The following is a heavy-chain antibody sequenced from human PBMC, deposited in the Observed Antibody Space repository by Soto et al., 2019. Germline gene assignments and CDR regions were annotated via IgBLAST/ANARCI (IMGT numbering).Heavy chain of an antibody. V-gene: IGHV4-31*03. CDR1: GASISSGSYY. D-gene: IGHD4-4*01. CDR2: ISNSGST. Sequence: QVQLQESGPGLVKPSQTLSLTCTVSGASISSGSYYWSWIRQLPGKGLEWIGYISNSGSTYYNPSLKSRVTISLDTSKNQFYLRVSSVTAADTAVYYCARAVYSNHVYWGQGTLVTVSS. CDR3: ARAVYSNHVY. J-gene: IGHJ4*02.